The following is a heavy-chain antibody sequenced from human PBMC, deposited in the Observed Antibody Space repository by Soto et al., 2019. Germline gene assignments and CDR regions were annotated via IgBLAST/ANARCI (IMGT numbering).Heavy chain of an antibody. J-gene: IGHJ4*02. Sequence: QVQLVESGGGVVQPGRSLRLSCAASGFTFSSYAMHWVRQAPGKGLEWVAVISYDGSNKYYADSVKGRFTISRDNSKNTQYLQMNSLRAEDTAVYYCARVPRRNYFDYWGQGTLVTVSS. CDR2: ISYDGSNK. V-gene: IGHV3-30-3*01. CDR1: GFTFSSYA. D-gene: IGHD6-25*01. CDR3: ARVPRRNYFDY.